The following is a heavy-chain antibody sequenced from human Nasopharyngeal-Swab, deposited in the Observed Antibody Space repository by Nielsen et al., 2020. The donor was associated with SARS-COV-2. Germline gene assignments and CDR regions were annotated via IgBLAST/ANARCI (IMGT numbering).Heavy chain of an antibody. D-gene: IGHD6-13*01. CDR1: GDSVSSNSAA. CDR3: ARVRQQPGGGSFDI. Sequence: SCDISGDSVSSNSAAWNWNRQSPSRGLEWQGRTYYRSKWYNDYAVSVNSRITINPDTSKNQFSLQLNSVTPEDTAVYYCARVRQQPGGGSFDIWGQGTMVTVSS. J-gene: IGHJ3*02. V-gene: IGHV6-1*01. CDR2: TYYRSKWYN.